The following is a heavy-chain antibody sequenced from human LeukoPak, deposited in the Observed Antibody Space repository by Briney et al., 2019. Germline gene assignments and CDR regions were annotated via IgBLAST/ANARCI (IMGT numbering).Heavy chain of an antibody. D-gene: IGHD7-27*01. Sequence: GGSLSLSCAASGFTITNWWMTWVRKAPGRGLEWVASITGDGSERYYVDSVKGRSIISRENAKSSLYLQVNNLRVYDRAVYYCARDLNWETGWGQGILVSASS. CDR1: GFTITNWW. CDR3: ARDLNWETG. CDR2: ITGDGSER. J-gene: IGHJ4*02. V-gene: IGHV3-7*01.